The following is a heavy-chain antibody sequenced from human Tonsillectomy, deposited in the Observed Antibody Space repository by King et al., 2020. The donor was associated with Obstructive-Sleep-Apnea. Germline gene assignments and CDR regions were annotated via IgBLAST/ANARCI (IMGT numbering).Heavy chain of an antibody. CDR1: GFTFSSYA. Sequence: VQLVESGGGVVQPGRSLRLSCAASGFTFSSYAMHWVRQAPGKGLEWVAVISYDGSNKYYADSVKGRFTISRDNSKNTLYLQMNSLRAEDTAVYYCARVRYYDSSDYYPYYFDYWGQGTLVTVSS. J-gene: IGHJ4*02. CDR3: ARVRYYDSSDYYPYYFDY. D-gene: IGHD3-22*01. CDR2: ISYDGSNK. V-gene: IGHV3-30*04.